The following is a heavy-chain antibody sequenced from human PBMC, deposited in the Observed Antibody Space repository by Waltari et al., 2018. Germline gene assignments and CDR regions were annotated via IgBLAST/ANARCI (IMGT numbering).Heavy chain of an antibody. D-gene: IGHD3-16*01. CDR3: SSLYGGFDP. CDR2: IKEDGSEI. CDR1: GFTFRKYW. Sequence: EVRLVESGGGLVQPGGSLSLSCAASGFTFRKYWMSWVRQAPGRGLEWVANIKEDGSEIYYVDSVEGRFTVSRDNAKNSLYLQMTSLRAEDTAIYYCSSLYGGFDPWGQGTLVTVSS. V-gene: IGHV3-7*01. J-gene: IGHJ5*02.